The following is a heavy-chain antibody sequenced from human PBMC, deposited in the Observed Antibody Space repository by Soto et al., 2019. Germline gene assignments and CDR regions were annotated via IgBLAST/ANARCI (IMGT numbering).Heavy chain of an antibody. D-gene: IGHD4-17*01. Sequence: EVQLVESGGGLVQPGRSVRLSCAASGFTFDDYAMHWVRQGPGKGLEWVSSISWNSGNLGYADSVKGRFTISRDNAKNSLYLQMNSLRGQDTALYYCAKGASTTVFAFNDYWGQGTLVTVSS. CDR3: AKGASTTVFAFNDY. V-gene: IGHV3-9*01. CDR1: GFTFDDYA. CDR2: ISWNSGNL. J-gene: IGHJ4*02.